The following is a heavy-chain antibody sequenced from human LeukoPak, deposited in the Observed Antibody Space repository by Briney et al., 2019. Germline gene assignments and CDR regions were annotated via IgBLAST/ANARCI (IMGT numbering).Heavy chain of an antibody. J-gene: IGHJ6*03. Sequence: SETLSLTCAVSGGSISYFYWSWIRQPAGKGLEWIGRIYTSGSTNYNPSLRSRVTMSVDTSKKQFSLKLSSVTAADTAVYYCARVRGSSGSYEYYHYMDVWGRGTTVTISS. V-gene: IGHV4-4*07. CDR1: GGSISYFY. D-gene: IGHD1-26*01. CDR3: ARVRGSSGSYEYYHYMDV. CDR2: IYTSGST.